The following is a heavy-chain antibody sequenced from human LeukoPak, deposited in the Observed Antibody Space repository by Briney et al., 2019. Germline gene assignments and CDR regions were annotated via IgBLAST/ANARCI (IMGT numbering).Heavy chain of an antibody. D-gene: IGHD6-25*01. J-gene: IGHJ4*02. CDR3: ARTTSFTASGYDY. V-gene: IGHV1-8*03. CDR1: VYTFTKYH. CDR2: MNPNNGAS. Sequence: ASVTVSYTPSVYTFTKYHINWVRQAPGQGRGWMGWMNPNNGASVYPPTFQCRVTITSYTSIITSYMELRSLRSDDTAVYFCARTTSFTASGYDYWGQGTLFTVSS.